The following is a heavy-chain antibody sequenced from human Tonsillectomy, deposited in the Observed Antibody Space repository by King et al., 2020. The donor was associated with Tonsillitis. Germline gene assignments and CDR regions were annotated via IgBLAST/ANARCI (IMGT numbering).Heavy chain of an antibody. CDR1: GFTFSSYA. D-gene: IGHD3-3*01. CDR2: ISYDGSYK. CDR3: ATDAGITIFGVVRALRN. J-gene: IGHJ4*02. V-gene: IGHV3-30*01. Sequence: VQLVESGGGVVQPGRSLRLSCAASGFTFSSYAMHWVRQAPGKGLEWVALISYDGSYKYYADSVKGRFTVSRDNSKNTLYLQMDSLRAEDTAIYYCATDAGITIFGVVRALRNWGQGTLVTVSS.